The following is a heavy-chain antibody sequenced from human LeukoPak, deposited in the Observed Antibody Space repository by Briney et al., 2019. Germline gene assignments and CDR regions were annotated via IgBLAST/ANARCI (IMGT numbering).Heavy chain of an antibody. V-gene: IGHV3-23*01. CDR1: GFTFSNFA. CDR2: LSSGGRST. Sequence: PGGSLRLSCAASGFTFSNFAMSWVRQAPGKGLQWVSGLSSGGRSTFYTGSVKGRFTISRDNSKNTLYLQMNSLRADDTAVYYCTKDRGVGVSNWFDPWGQGTLVTASS. D-gene: IGHD3-10*01. CDR3: TKDRGVGVSNWFDP. J-gene: IGHJ5*02.